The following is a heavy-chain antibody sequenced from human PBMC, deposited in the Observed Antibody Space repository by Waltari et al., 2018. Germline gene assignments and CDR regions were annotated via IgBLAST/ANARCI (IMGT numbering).Heavy chain of an antibody. D-gene: IGHD3-10*01. V-gene: IGHV4-59*01. CDR1: GGSISSYY. CDR2: IYYSGST. J-gene: IGHJ4*02. Sequence: QVQLQESGPGLVKPSETLSLTCTVSGGSISSYYWSWIRQPPGKGLEWIGYIYYSGSTNYNPSLKSRVTISVDTSKNQFSLKLSSVTAADTAVYYCARVPYGLAIDYWGQGTLVTVSS. CDR3: ARVPYGLAIDY.